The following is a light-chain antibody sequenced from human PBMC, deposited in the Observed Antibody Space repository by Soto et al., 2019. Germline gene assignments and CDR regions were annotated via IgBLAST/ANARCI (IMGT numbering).Light chain of an antibody. J-gene: IGKJ4*01. Sequence: DIQMTQSPSSLSASVGDRVTITCRASQSISTYLNWYQQKPGKAPKLLIYAASSLQSGVPSRFSGSASGTDFTLTISSLQPEDFAIYYCLQSYTNPLTFGGGTRVDI. V-gene: IGKV1-39*01. CDR2: AAS. CDR1: QSISTY. CDR3: LQSYTNPLT.